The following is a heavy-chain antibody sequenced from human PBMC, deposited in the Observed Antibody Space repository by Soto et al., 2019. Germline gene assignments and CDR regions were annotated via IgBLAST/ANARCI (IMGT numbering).Heavy chain of an antibody. CDR1: GGTFSSYA. D-gene: IGHD2-2*01. CDR2: IIPIFGTA. Sequence: QVQLVQSGAEVKKPGSSVKVSCKASGGTFSSYAISWVRQAPGQGLEWMRGIIPIFGTANYAQKFQGRVTITADESTSTAYMELSSLRSEDTAVYYCARDRGGVPAARLRYYYYGMDVWGQGTTVTVSS. J-gene: IGHJ6*02. CDR3: ARDRGGVPAARLRYYYYGMDV. V-gene: IGHV1-69*01.